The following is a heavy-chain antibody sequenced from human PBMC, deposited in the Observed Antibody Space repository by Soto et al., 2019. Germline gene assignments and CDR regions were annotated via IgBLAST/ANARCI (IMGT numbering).Heavy chain of an antibody. CDR3: AKDLRPSWAFDI. CDR2: ISGSGGST. V-gene: IGHV3-23*01. Sequence: EVQLLESGGGLVQPGGSLRLSCAASGFTFSSYAMSWVRQAPGKGLEWVSAISGSGGSTYYADSVKGRFTISRDNSKNTLYLQMNNLRAEDTAVYYCAKDLRPSWAFDICVHGTMVTVSS. J-gene: IGHJ3*02. D-gene: IGHD2-15*01. CDR1: GFTFSSYA.